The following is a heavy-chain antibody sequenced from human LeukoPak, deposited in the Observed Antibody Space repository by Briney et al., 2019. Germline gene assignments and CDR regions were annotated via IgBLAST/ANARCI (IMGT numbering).Heavy chain of an antibody. Sequence: SETQSLTCSVSGYFLSSGFYWGWIRQPPGKGLEWIASVYHSGTTIYNPSLKSRVTMSMDTSMNHYSPKLRSVTAADTAVYYCARTLSDSSPVATWGQGTLVTVSS. CDR2: VYHSGTT. CDR3: ARTLSDSSPVAT. D-gene: IGHD3-22*01. CDR1: GYFLSSGFY. J-gene: IGHJ4*02. V-gene: IGHV4-38-2*02.